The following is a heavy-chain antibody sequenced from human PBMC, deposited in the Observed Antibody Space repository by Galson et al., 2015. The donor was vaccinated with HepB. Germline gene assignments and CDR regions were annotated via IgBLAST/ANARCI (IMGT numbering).Heavy chain of an antibody. Sequence: SLRLSCAASGFTFSSYAMHWVRQAPGKGLEWVAVIWYDGSNKYYADSVKGRFTISRDNSKNTLYLQMNSLRAEDTAVYYCARAATPDWYFDLWGRGTLVTVSS. CDR2: IWYDGSNK. J-gene: IGHJ2*01. CDR1: GFTFSSYA. CDR3: ARAATPDWYFDL. D-gene: IGHD2-15*01. V-gene: IGHV3-33*08.